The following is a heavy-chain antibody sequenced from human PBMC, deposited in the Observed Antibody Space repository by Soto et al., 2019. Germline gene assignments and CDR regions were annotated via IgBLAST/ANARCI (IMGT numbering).Heavy chain of an antibody. V-gene: IGHV4-61*01. CDR1: GGSVSSDTYY. D-gene: IGHD6-19*01. CDR3: ARAGDSSGPVALGY. Sequence: SETLSLTCTVSGGSVSSDTYYWSWVRQPPGKGLEWIGYVYHRGYTNYNPSLKSRVTISVDTSKNQFSLKLTSVTAADTAVYYCARAGDSSGPVALGYWGQGTLVTVSS. J-gene: IGHJ4*02. CDR2: VYHRGYT.